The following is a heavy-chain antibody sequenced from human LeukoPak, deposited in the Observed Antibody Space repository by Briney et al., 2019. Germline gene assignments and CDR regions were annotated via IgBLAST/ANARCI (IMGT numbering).Heavy chain of an antibody. CDR1: GFTFNRFY. CDR3: AKTLASTYYYDSSGYYYFDY. Sequence: PGGSLRLSCSASGFTFNRFYLHWVRQAPGKGLEFVSHISSNGATTYYADSVKGRFTISRDNSKNTLYLQMSSLRADDTAVYYCAKTLASTYYYDSSGYYYFDYWGQGTLVTVSS. D-gene: IGHD3-22*01. J-gene: IGHJ4*02. V-gene: IGHV3-64D*06. CDR2: ISSNGATT.